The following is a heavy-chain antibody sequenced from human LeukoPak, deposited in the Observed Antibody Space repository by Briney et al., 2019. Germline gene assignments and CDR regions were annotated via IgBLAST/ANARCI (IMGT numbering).Heavy chain of an antibody. Sequence: PGGSLRLSCAASGFTVSSNYMNWVRQAPGKGLEWVSVIYSGGSTYYADSVKGRFTISRDNSKNTLYLQMNSLRAEDTAVYYCARGELSYYYYGMDVWGQGTTVTVSS. V-gene: IGHV3-53*01. D-gene: IGHD3-16*02. CDR2: IYSGGST. CDR3: ARGELSYYYYGMDV. CDR1: GFTVSSNY. J-gene: IGHJ6*02.